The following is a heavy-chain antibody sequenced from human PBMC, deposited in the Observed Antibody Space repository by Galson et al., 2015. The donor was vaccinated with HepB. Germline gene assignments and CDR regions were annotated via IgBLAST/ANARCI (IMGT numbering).Heavy chain of an antibody. Sequence: SLRLSCAASGFTFSDYGMHWVRQAPGKGLEWVAFIRHDGSNKYYVDSVKGRFTISKDNSKNTLFLQMNSLRAEDTAVYYCAKDPLSDRIAAAGRGYFYYGMDVWGQGTTVTVSS. D-gene: IGHD6-13*01. J-gene: IGHJ6*02. V-gene: IGHV3-30*02. CDR1: GFTFSDYG. CDR3: AKDPLSDRIAAAGRGYFYYGMDV. CDR2: IRHDGSNK.